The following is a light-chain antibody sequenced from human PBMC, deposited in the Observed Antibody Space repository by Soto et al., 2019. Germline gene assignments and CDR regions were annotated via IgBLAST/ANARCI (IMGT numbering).Light chain of an antibody. J-gene: IGLJ2*01. CDR1: SWHSNYA. CDR2: LNSDGSH. Sequence: QPVLTQSPSASASLGASVKLTCTLSSWHSNYAIAWHQQQSEKGPRYLMNLNSDGSHSKGDGIPDRFSGSSSGAERYLTISSLQSEDESDYYCQTWGSGIVVFGGGTKLTVL. CDR3: QTWGSGIVV. V-gene: IGLV4-69*01.